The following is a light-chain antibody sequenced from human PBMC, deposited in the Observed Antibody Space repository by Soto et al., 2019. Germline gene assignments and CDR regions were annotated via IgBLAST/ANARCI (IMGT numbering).Light chain of an antibody. CDR3: QQYNNWPPLT. CDR1: QSVSSN. J-gene: IGKJ5*01. V-gene: IGKV3-15*01. CDR2: GAS. Sequence: DIVMTQSPATLSVSPGERATLSCRASQSVSSNLAWYQQKPGQAPRLRIYGASTRATGIPARFSGSGSGTEFTLTISSLQSEDFAVYYCQQYNNWPPLTFGQGTRLETK.